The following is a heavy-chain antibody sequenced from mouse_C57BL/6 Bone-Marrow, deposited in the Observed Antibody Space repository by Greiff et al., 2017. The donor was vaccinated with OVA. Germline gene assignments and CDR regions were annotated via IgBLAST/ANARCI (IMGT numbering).Heavy chain of an antibody. D-gene: IGHD4-1*01. CDR1: GYTFTNYW. CDR3: ARRNWDDFDY. Sequence: VQLQQSGAELVRPGTSVTMSCKASGYTFTNYWIGWAKQRPGHGLEWMGDIYPGGGYTTYNEQFKGKATLTADKSSSTAYMQFSSLTSEDSAIYYCARRNWDDFDYWGQGTTLTVSS. CDR2: IYPGGGYT. J-gene: IGHJ2*01. V-gene: IGHV1-63*01.